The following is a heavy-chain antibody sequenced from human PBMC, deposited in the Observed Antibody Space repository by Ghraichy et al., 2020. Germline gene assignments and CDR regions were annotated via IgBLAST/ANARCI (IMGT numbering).Heavy chain of an antibody. CDR2: ISSSSSYI. CDR3: ARVIVGATLGDY. V-gene: IGHV3-21*01. Sequence: GGSLRLSCAASGFTFSSYSMNWVRQAPGKGLEWVSSISSSSSYIYYSDSVKGRFTISRDNAKNSLYLQMNSLRAEDTAVYYCARVIVGATLGDYWGQGTLVTVSS. D-gene: IGHD1-26*01. J-gene: IGHJ4*02. CDR1: GFTFSSYS.